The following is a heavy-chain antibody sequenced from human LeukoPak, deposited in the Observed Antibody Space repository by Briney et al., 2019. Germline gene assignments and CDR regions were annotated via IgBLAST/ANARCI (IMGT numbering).Heavy chain of an antibody. CDR1: GGTFSSYA. D-gene: IGHD3-22*01. CDR2: IIPIFGTA. J-gene: IGHJ4*02. CDR3: ARMYYYDSSAYFDY. Sequence: ASVKVSCKASGGTFSSYAISWVRQAPGQGLEWMGGIIPIFGTANYAQKFRGRVTITTDESTSTAYMELSSLRSQDTAVYHCARMYYYDSSAYFDYWGQGTLVTVSS. V-gene: IGHV1-69*05.